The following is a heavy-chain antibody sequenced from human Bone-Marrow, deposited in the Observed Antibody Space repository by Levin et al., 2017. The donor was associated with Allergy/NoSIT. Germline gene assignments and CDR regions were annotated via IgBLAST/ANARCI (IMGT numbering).Heavy chain of an antibody. J-gene: IGHJ6*03. V-gene: IGHV3-48*01. CDR2: ISSSSSTI. CDR3: ARVDGDYEGYYYYYMDV. D-gene: IGHD4-17*01. CDR1: GFTFSTYS. Sequence: GESLKISCAASGFTFSTYSMNWVRQAPGKGLEWVSYISSSSSTIHYADSAKDRFTISRDNAKNSLYLQMSSLRAEDTGVYYCARVDGDYEGYYYYYMDVWGKGTTVTVSS.